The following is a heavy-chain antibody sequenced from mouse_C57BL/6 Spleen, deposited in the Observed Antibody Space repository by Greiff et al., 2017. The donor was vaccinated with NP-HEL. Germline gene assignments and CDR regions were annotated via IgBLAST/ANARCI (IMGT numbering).Heavy chain of an antibody. J-gene: IGHJ1*03. CDR1: GFTFSDYY. CDR3: AILKLVRGYYDV. V-gene: IGHV5-12*01. CDR2: ISTGGGST. Sequence: EVQVVESGGGLVQPGGSLKLSCAASGFTFSDYYMYWVRQIPEKRLEWVAYISTGGGSTYYPDTVKGRFTISRDNAKNTLYLQMSRLKSEDTAMYYCAILKLVRGYYDVWGTGTTVTVSS. D-gene: IGHD1-3*01.